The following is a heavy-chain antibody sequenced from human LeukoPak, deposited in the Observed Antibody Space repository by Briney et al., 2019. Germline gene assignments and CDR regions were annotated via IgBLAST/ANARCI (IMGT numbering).Heavy chain of an antibody. Sequence: ASVKVSCKASGYTFTSYGFSLVRQAPGQGLEWMGWISAYNGYTYNSQKFQGRVTMTTDTSTTTAYMELRSLKSDDTAVYYCARVNMVGPILEDYYFYMDVWGKGTAVTVSS. CDR2: ISAYNGYT. CDR3: ARVNMVGPILEDYYFYMDV. CDR1: GYTFTSYG. D-gene: IGHD1-26*01. V-gene: IGHV1-18*01. J-gene: IGHJ6*03.